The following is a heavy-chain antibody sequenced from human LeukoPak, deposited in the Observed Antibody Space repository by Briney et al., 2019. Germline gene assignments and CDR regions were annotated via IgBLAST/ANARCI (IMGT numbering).Heavy chain of an antibody. Sequence: PSETLSLTCTVSGRSISSYYWSWIRQPAGKGLEWVGRIYTSGSTNYNPSLKSRVTMSVDTSKNQFSLKLSSVTAADTAVYYCARDRVVRGVRDAFDIWGQGTMVTVSS. J-gene: IGHJ3*02. D-gene: IGHD3-10*01. V-gene: IGHV4-4*07. CDR2: IYTSGST. CDR3: ARDRVVRGVRDAFDI. CDR1: GRSISSYY.